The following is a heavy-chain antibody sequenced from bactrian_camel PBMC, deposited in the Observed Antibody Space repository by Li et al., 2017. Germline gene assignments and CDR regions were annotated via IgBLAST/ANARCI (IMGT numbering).Heavy chain of an antibody. CDR1: GNTNADYC. D-gene: IGHD1*01. CDR3: AADKTPREVRNGRCWGNY. Sequence: QVQLVESGGGSVQAGGSLKLSCEFSGNTNADYCMGWYRQAPGKEKEGVAVVDSRGTASYTETAKGRFTISKDRAKNTLYLQMNNLKPEDTAMYYCAADKTPREVRNGRCWGNYRGQGTQVTVS. V-gene: IGHV3S53*01. CDR2: VDSRGTA. J-gene: IGHJ4*01.